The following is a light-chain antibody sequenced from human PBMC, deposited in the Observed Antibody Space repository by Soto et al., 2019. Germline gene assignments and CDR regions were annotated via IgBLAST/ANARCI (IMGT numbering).Light chain of an antibody. CDR3: SAYTSSLTLDV. Sequence: QSVLTQPAYVSGSPVQSITISCTGTSSDVVTYNYVSWYQQHSGKSPKLMIYEVSNRSSGVSNRFSGSKSGNTASLTISGLQAEDEADYYCSAYTSSLTLDVFGSGTKLTVL. CDR2: EVS. V-gene: IGLV2-14*01. J-gene: IGLJ1*01. CDR1: SSDVVTYNY.